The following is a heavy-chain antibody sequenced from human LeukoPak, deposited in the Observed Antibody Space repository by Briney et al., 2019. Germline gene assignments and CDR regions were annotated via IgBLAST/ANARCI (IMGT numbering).Heavy chain of an antibody. CDR2: IIPIFGTA. Sequence: ASVNVSCKASGGTFSSYAISWVRQAPGQGLEWMGGIIPIFGTANYAQKFQGRVTITADESTSTAYMELSSLRSEDTAVYYCARPTTVVNACHMWGQGTMVTVSS. V-gene: IGHV1-69*13. J-gene: IGHJ3*02. D-gene: IGHD2-21*01. CDR1: GGTFSSYA. CDR3: ARPTTVVNACHM.